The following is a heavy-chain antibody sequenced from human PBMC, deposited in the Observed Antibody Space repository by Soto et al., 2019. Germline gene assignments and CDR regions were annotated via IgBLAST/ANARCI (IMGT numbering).Heavy chain of an antibody. D-gene: IGHD3-9*01. CDR3: AKEIDILTGYYIVS. CDR1: GFTFSGYA. V-gene: IGHV3-23*01. J-gene: IGHJ5*02. Sequence: PGGSLRLSCAASGFTFSGYAVTWVRQAPGKGLEWVSSISGSASAKYYVDSVKGRFTVSRDNSKNTLYLQMNSLRAEDTAVYYCAKEIDILTGYYIVSWGQGTLVTVSS. CDR2: ISGSASAK.